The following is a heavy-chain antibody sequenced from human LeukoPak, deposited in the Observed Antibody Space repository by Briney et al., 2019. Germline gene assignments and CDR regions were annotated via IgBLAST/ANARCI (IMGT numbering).Heavy chain of an antibody. J-gene: IGHJ6*04. D-gene: IGHD6-13*01. Sequence: GGSLRLSCTASGFTFSSYGIHWVRQAPGKGLEWVAFIRHDGSNKYYADSVKGRFTISRDNSKNTLYLQMNSLRAEGTAVYYCASDIDSSTWYTPLGVWGKGTTVTVYS. CDR2: IRHDGSNK. V-gene: IGHV3-30*02. CDR1: GFTFSSYG. CDR3: ASDIDSSTWYTPLGV.